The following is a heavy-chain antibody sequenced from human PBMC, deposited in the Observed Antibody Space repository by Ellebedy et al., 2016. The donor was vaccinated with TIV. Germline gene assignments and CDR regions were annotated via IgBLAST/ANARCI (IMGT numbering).Heavy chain of an antibody. Sequence: GESLKISCVVSGFTFSTYGMHWVRQAPGKGLEWVAFKRFDGGNEYSRDSVQGRFIISRDLSKNTLYLQMNRLRSEDTGIYYCTRETNPPPGALAGTAFDCWGQGTLVIVSS. CDR3: TRETNPPPGALAGTAFDC. CDR2: KRFDGGNE. CDR1: GFTFSTYG. V-gene: IGHV3-30*02. D-gene: IGHD6-19*01. J-gene: IGHJ4*02.